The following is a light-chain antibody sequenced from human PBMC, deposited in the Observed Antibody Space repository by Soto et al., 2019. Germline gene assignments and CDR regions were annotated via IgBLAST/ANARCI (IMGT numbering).Light chain of an antibody. CDR3: CSSAGSSTVI. CDR1: SRDVGAYNY. V-gene: IGLV2-11*01. CDR2: DVS. J-gene: IGLJ2*01. Sequence: QSALTQPRSVSGSPGQSVTISCTGNSRDVGAYNYVSWYQQHPGKAPKLIIYDVSKWPSGVPDRFSGSKSGNTASLTISGLQAEDEADYYCCSSAGSSTVIFGGGTKLTVL.